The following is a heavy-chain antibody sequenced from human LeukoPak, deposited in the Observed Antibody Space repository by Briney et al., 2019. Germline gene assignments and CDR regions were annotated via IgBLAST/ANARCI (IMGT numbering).Heavy chain of an antibody. CDR2: ISYDGSNK. V-gene: IGHV3-30-3*01. CDR3: AREAQWLLRTFDY. Sequence: GGSLRLSCAASGFTFSSYAMHWVRQAPGKGLEWVAVISYDGSNKYYADSVKGRFTISRDSSKNTLYLQMNSLRAEDTAVYYCAREAQWLLRTFDYWGQGTLVTVSS. CDR1: GFTFSSYA. J-gene: IGHJ4*02. D-gene: IGHD3-22*01.